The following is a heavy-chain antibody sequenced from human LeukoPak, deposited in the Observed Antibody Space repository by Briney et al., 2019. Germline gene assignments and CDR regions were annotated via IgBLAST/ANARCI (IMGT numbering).Heavy chain of an antibody. CDR3: ASKKLGYCSGGSCSIDY. CDR1: GDSINSFY. D-gene: IGHD2-15*01. J-gene: IGHJ4*02. Sequence: SETLSLTCAVSGDSINSFYWSWIRQPPGKGLEWIGEINHSGSTNYNPSLKSRVTISVDTSKNQFSLKLSSVTAADTAVYYCASKKLGYCSGGSCSIDYWGQGTLVTVSS. V-gene: IGHV4-34*01. CDR2: INHSGST.